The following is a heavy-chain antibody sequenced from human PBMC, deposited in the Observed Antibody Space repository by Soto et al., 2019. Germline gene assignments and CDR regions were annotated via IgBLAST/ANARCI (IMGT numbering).Heavy chain of an antibody. Sequence: PGGSLRLSCAASGFTFSSYAMSWVRQAPGKGLEWVSAISGSGGSTYYADSVKGRFNISRDNSKNTLYLQMNSLRAEDTAVYYCAKDRDSSGYYQYNFDYWGQGTLVTVSS. CDR1: GFTFSSYA. CDR3: AKDRDSSGYYQYNFDY. CDR2: ISGSGGST. D-gene: IGHD3-22*01. V-gene: IGHV3-23*01. J-gene: IGHJ4*02.